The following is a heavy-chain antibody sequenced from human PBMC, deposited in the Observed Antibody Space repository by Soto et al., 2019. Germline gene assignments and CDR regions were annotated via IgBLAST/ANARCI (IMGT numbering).Heavy chain of an antibody. J-gene: IGHJ6*02. CDR1: GGSISSSSYY. V-gene: IGHV4-39*01. Sequence: PSETLSLTCTVSGGSISSSSYYWGWIRQPPGKGLEWIGSIYYSGSTYYNTSLKSRVTISVDTSKNQFSLKLSSVTAADTAVYYCARHSGYYGMDVWGQGTTVT. CDR2: IYYSGST. D-gene: IGHD2-8*02. CDR3: ARHSGYYGMDV.